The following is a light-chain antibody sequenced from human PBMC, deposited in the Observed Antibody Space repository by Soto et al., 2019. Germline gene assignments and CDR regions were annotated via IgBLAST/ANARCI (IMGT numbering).Light chain of an antibody. CDR3: PQSYSTPPFT. J-gene: IGKJ3*01. V-gene: IGKV1-39*01. Sequence: DIQMTQSPSPLSASVGDRVDSTCRTSQSVSSYLNWYQAKPGKAPKLLMYEASSLESGVPSRFSGSRSGTDFTLTISSLQPEDSATYYCPQSYSTPPFTFGPGTRVHI. CDR2: EAS. CDR1: QSVSSY.